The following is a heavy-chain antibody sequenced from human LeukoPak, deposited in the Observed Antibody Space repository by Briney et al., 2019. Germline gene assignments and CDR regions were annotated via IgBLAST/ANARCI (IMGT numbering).Heavy chain of an antibody. CDR1: GDFIRRGSYF. D-gene: IGHD1-26*01. CDR2: ISTSET. V-gene: IGHV4-61*02. CDR3: ARDRVGATDT. J-gene: IGHJ5*02. Sequence: PSQTLSLTCTVSGDFIRRGSYFWSWIRQPAGKGLEWIGRISTSETNDNPSFTGRVTLSIDTSKNQFSLKLSSVTAADTAVYYCARDRVGATDTWGQGTLVTVSS.